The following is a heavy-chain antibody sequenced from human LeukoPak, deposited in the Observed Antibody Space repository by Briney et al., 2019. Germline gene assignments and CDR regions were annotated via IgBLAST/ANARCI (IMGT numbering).Heavy chain of an antibody. D-gene: IGHD2-2*01. CDR1: GFTFSSYA. CDR3: ARDLGIYCTSTSCPGADY. Sequence: GGSLRLSCAASGFTFSSYAMHWVRQAPGKGLEYVSAISSNGGSTYYANSVKGRFTISRDNSKNTLYLQMNSLRAEDTAVYYCARDLGIYCTSTSCPGADYWGQGTLVTVSS. V-gene: IGHV3-64*01. J-gene: IGHJ4*02. CDR2: ISSNGGST.